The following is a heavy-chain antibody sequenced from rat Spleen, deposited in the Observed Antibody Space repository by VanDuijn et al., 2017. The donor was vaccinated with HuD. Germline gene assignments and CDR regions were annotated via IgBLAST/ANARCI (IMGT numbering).Heavy chain of an antibody. CDR3: ARHGWGYGVMDA. V-gene: IGHV2-72*01. J-gene: IGHJ4*01. Sequence: QVQLKESGPGLMQPSETLSLTCTVSGFSLTSNGVGWVRQPLGKGLVWMGTIWAGGSTNYNSAVQSRLSISRDTSKSQVFLKMNSLQPEDTGTYYCARHGWGYGVMDAWGQGASVTVSS. D-gene: IGHD4-3*01. CDR2: IWAGGST. CDR1: GFSLTSNG.